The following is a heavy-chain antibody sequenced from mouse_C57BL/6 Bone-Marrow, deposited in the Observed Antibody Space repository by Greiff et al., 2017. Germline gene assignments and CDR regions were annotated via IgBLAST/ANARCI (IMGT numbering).Heavy chain of an antibody. CDR3: ARSGHYYGSSYGYFDV. D-gene: IGHD1-1*01. CDR1: GYTFTSYW. V-gene: IGHV1-69*01. CDR2: IDPSDSYT. Sequence: VQLQQPGAELVMPGASVKLSCKASGYTFTSYWMHWVKQRPGQGLEWIGEIDPSDSYTNYNQKFKGKSTLTVDKSSSTAYMQLSSLTSGVSAVYYCARSGHYYGSSYGYFDVWGTGTTVTVSS. J-gene: IGHJ1*03.